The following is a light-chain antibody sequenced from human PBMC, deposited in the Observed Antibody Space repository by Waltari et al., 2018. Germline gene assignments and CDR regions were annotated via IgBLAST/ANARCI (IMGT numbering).Light chain of an antibody. CDR1: QSVSRA. V-gene: IGKV3-20*01. CDR2: GAS. CDR3: QHYLRLPAT. J-gene: IGKJ1*01. Sequence: EIVLTQSPGTLSVSPGERATRSCRASQSVSRALAWYQQKPGQAPRLLIYGASNRATGIPDRFSGSGSGTDFSLTISSLEPEDFAVYYCQHYLRLPATFGQGTKVEIK.